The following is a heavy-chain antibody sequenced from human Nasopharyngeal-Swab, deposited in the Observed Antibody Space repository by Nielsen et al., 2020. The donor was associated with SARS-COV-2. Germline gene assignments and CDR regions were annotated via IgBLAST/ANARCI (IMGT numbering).Heavy chain of an antibody. CDR2: INHSGST. CDR1: GGSFSGYY. J-gene: IGHJ6*02. V-gene: IGHV4-34*01. D-gene: IGHD6-19*01. CDR3: ARDIKGYSSGWFYYYYYGMDV. Sequence: SQTLSLTCAVYGGSFSGYYWSWIRQPPGKGPEWIGEINHSGSTNYNPSLKSRVTISVDTSKNQFSLKLSSVTAADTAVYYCARDIKGYSSGWFYYYYYGMDVWGQGTTVTVSS.